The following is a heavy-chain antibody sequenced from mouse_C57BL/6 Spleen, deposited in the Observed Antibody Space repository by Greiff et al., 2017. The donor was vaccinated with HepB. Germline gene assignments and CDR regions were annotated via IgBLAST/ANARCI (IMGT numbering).Heavy chain of an antibody. J-gene: IGHJ1*03. V-gene: IGHV1-81*01. CDR1: GYTFTSYG. CDR3: AREGTTVAWYFDV. D-gene: IGHD1-1*01. CDR2: IYPRSGNT. Sequence: QVQLQQSGAELARPGASVKLSCKASGYTFTSYGISWVKQRPGQGLEWIGEIYPRSGNTYYNEKFKGKATLTADISSSTAYMELRSLTSEDSAVYFCAREGTTVAWYFDVWGTGTTVTVSS.